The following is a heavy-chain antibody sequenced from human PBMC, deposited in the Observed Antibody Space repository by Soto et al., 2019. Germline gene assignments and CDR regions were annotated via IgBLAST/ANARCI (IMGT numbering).Heavy chain of an antibody. V-gene: IGHV4-61*01. J-gene: IGHJ4*02. CDR3: ARDVIPLI. CDR1: GDSVSSGSHY. Sequence: PSETLSLTCTVSGDSVSSGSHYWIWIRQPPGKGMQWIGYIYYSGSTNYNPSLKSRVTLSIDTSKNQFSLKLSSVTAADTAVYYCARDVIPLIWGQGTLVTVSS. CDR2: IYYSGST.